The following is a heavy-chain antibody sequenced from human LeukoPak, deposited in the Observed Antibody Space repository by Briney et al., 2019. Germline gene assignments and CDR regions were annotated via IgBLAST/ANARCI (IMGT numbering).Heavy chain of an antibody. Sequence: PGGSLRLSCAASGFTFSTYDMHWVRQPTGKGLEWVPAIGTAGDTYYPGSVKGRFTISRENAKNSLYLQMNSLRAGDTAVYYCARESSNGYNSDTFDIWGQGTMVTVSS. V-gene: IGHV3-13*01. CDR1: GFTFSTYD. CDR3: ARESSNGYNSDTFDI. CDR2: IGTAGDT. J-gene: IGHJ3*02. D-gene: IGHD5-24*01.